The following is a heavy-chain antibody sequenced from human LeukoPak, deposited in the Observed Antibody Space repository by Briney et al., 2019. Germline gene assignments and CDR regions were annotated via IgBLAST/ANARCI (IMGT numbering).Heavy chain of an antibody. D-gene: IGHD2-21*02. CDR2: IYYSGST. CDR1: GGSISSGDYY. V-gene: IGHV4-30-4*01. J-gene: IGHJ4*02. CDR3: ARSGGDYGVLDY. Sequence: SETLSLTCNVSGGSISSGDYYWSWIRQPPGKGLKWIGYIYYSGSTYYNPSLKSRVTISVDTSKNQFSLKLSSVTAADTAVYYCARSGGDYGVLDYWGQGTLVTVSS.